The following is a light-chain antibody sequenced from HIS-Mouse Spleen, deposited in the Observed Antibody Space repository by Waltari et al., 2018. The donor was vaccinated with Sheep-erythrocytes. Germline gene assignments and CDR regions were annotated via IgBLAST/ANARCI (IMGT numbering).Light chain of an antibody. CDR1: SSDVGSYNL. Sequence: QSALTQPASVSGSPGQSITISCTGTSSDVGSYNLVSWYQQHPGKAPKLMIYEGSKRPSWVSNRFSGSKSGNTASLTISGLQAEDEADYYCAAWDDSLNGYVFGTGTKVTVL. J-gene: IGLJ1*01. CDR2: EGS. V-gene: IGLV2-23*01. CDR3: AAWDDSLNGYV.